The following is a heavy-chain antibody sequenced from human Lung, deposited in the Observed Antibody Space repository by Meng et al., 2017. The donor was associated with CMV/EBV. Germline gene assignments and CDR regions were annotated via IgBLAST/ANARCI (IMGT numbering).Heavy chain of an antibody. D-gene: IGHD3-3*01. V-gene: IGHV4-34*01. CDR3: ARRRTIFGVVIDYGMDV. J-gene: IGHJ6*02. CDR2: INHSGST. Sequence: SXTLSLXCAVYGGSFSGYYWSWIRQPPGKGLEWIGEINHSGSTNYNPSLKSRVTISVDTSKNQFSLKLSSVTAADTAVYYCARRRTIFGVVIDYGMDVWGQGTTVTVSS. CDR1: GGSFSGYY.